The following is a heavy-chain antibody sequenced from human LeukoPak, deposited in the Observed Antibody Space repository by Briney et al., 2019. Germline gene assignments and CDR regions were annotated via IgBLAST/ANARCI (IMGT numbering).Heavy chain of an antibody. V-gene: IGHV3-30-3*01. Sequence: AGGSLRLSCAASGFTFSSYAMHWVRQAPGKGLEWVAVISYDGSNKYYADSVKGRFTIPRDNSKNTLYLQMNSLRAEDTAVYYCARNGIYQLHWAWFDPWGQGTLVTVSS. CDR1: GFTFSSYA. CDR3: ARNGIYQLHWAWFDP. CDR2: ISYDGSNK. J-gene: IGHJ5*02. D-gene: IGHD2-2*01.